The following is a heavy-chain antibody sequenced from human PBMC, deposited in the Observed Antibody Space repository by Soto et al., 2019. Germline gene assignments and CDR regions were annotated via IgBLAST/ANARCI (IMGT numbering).Heavy chain of an antibody. Sequence: ASVKVSCKASGYTFTSYGISWVRQAPGQGLEWMGWISAYNGNTNYAQKLQGRVTMTTDTSTSTAYMELRSLRSDDTAVYYCAIVYCSGGSCTRGYFFDYWGQGTLVTVSS. J-gene: IGHJ4*02. V-gene: IGHV1-18*01. CDR3: AIVYCSGGSCTRGYFFDY. D-gene: IGHD2-15*01. CDR1: GYTFTSYG. CDR2: ISAYNGNT.